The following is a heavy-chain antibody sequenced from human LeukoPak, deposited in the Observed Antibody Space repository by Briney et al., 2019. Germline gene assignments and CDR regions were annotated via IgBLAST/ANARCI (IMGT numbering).Heavy chain of an antibody. D-gene: IGHD6-13*01. J-gene: IGHJ4*02. Sequence: GGSLRLSCAASGFTFSSYWMSWVRQAPGKGLEWVASIKHDGSEKYYVDSVKGRFTISRDDAKNSLYLQMNSLRAEDTAVYYCARDRDSSGSWEVNFDHWGQGTLVAVSS. V-gene: IGHV3-7*01. CDR1: GFTFSSYW. CDR3: ARDRDSSGSWEVNFDH. CDR2: IKHDGSEK.